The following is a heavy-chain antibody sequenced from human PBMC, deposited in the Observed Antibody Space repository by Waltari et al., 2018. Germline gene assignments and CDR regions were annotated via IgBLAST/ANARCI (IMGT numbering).Heavy chain of an antibody. Sequence: EVQLVESGGGLVQPGRSLRLSCTASGFTFGDYAMSWVRQAPGKGLGWVGFIRSKAYGGTTEYAASVKGRFTISRDDSKSIAYLQMNSLKTEDTAVYYCTRSNSGIAARPPDYWGQGTLVTVSS. V-gene: IGHV3-49*04. D-gene: IGHD6-6*01. CDR3: TRSNSGIAARPPDY. CDR1: GFTFGDYA. CDR2: IRSKAYGGTT. J-gene: IGHJ4*02.